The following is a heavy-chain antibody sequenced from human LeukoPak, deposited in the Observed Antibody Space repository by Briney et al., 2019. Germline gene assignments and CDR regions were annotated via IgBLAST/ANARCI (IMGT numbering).Heavy chain of an antibody. CDR2: IYPGDSDT. CDR3: ARWGSSGAYYFDY. CDR1: GYKFSSYW. Sequence: GESLKISCKGSGYKFSSYWIGWVRQMPGKGLEWMGIIYPGDSDTRYSPSFQGQVTISVDKSISTAYLQWSSLKASDTAIFYCARWGSSGAYYFDYWGHGTLVTVSS. D-gene: IGHD3-22*01. J-gene: IGHJ4*01. V-gene: IGHV5-51*01.